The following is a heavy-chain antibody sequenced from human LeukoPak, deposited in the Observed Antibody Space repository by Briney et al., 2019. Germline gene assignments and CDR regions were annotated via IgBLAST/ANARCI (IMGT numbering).Heavy chain of an antibody. CDR1: GGSISSYY. D-gene: IGHD3-10*01. V-gene: IGHV4-34*01. J-gene: IGHJ4*02. CDR2: INHSGST. CDR3: ARHSGGNYYGSGSYKTPYDY. Sequence: PSETLSLTCTVSGGSISSYYWSWIRQPPGKGLEWIGEINHSGSTNYNPSLKSRVTISVDTSKNQFSLKLSSVTAADTAVYYCARHSGGNYYGSGSYKTPYDYWGQGTLVTVSS.